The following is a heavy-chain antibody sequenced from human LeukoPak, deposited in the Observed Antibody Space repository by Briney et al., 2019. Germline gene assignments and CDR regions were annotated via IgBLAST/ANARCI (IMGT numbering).Heavy chain of an antibody. J-gene: IGHJ4*02. CDR3: ARHCTRLRYFDWLLSESGYIDY. Sequence: SETLSLTCTVSGGSISSSSYYWGWIRQPPGKGLEWIGSIYYSGSTYYNPSLKSRVTISVDTSKNQFSLKLSSVTAADTAVYYCARHCTRLRYFDWLLSESGYIDYWGQGTLVTVSS. CDR2: IYYSGST. D-gene: IGHD3-9*01. CDR1: GGSISSSSYY. V-gene: IGHV4-39*01.